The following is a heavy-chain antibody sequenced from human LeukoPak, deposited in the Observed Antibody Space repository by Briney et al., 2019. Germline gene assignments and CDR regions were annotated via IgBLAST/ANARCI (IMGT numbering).Heavy chain of an antibody. CDR2: IHYTGIT. D-gene: IGHD1-26*01. V-gene: IGHV4-59*01. J-gene: IGHJ3*02. CDR3: ARILEGSGAAFDI. CDR1: GGSMNNYY. Sequence: PSETLSLTCIVSGGSMNNYYWSWIRQPPGKGLEWIAYIHYTGITNYNPFLKSRVTISLNTSKNQFSLKLNSVTAADTAFYYCARILEGSGAAFDIWGLGTMVTVSS.